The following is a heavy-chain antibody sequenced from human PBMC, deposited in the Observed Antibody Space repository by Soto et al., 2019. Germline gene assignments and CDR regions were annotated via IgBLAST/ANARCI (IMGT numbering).Heavy chain of an antibody. J-gene: IGHJ4*02. CDR3: ARDAPGVAPY. V-gene: IGHV4-31*03. CDR1: GGSILHGPTH. Sequence: QVQLQESGPGLVKPSQTPSPPCTGPGGSILHGPTHLKWIRAHPERGLEWMGYINYRGTTNYSPALKSRILISIDTSKNQFSLRLTSVTAADTAVYFCARDAPGVAPYWGQGTLVTVSS. D-gene: IGHD2-15*01. CDR2: INYRGTT.